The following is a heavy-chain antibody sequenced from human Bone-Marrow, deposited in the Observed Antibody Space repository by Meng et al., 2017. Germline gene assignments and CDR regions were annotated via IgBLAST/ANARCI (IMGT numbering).Heavy chain of an antibody. Sequence: VHLTESGPGLVRPSETLLLTCTVSGGSVYSGSYYWSWIRQPPGKGLEWIGYIYYTGTTKYNPSLKSRVTISVDTSKNQFSLNLSSVTAADTALYYCARTPGYSYGQIDSWGQGTLVTVSS. CDR2: IYYTGTT. V-gene: IGHV4-61*01. CDR3: ARTPGYSYGQIDS. CDR1: GGSVYSGSYY. J-gene: IGHJ4*02. D-gene: IGHD5-18*01.